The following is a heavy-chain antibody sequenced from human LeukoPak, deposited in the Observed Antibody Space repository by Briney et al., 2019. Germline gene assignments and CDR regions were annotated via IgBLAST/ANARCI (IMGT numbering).Heavy chain of an antibody. Sequence: GGSLRLSCAASRITFRNAWMSWVRQAPGKGLEWVARIRSKTEGETKEYAASVKGRFTISRDDSRSRLYLQMNSLKTEDTAVYYCATGVVTGTSRWGQGTLVTVSS. CDR2: IRSKTEGETK. J-gene: IGHJ4*02. D-gene: IGHD1-1*01. V-gene: IGHV3-15*01. CDR1: RITFRNAW. CDR3: ATGVVTGTSR.